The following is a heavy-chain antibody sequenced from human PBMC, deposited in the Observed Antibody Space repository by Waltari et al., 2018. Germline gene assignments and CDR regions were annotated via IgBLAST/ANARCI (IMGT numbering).Heavy chain of an antibody. CDR3: ARQMTAAGSPDFDY. Sequence: QLQLQESGPGLVKPSETLSLTCTVSGGSISSSSYYWGWIRQPPGKGLEWIGSIYYSGSTYYNPSLKSRVTISVDTSKNQFSLKLSSVTAADTAVYYCARQMTAAGSPDFDYWGQGTLVTVSS. V-gene: IGHV4-39*01. CDR1: GGSISSSSYY. D-gene: IGHD6-13*01. J-gene: IGHJ4*02. CDR2: IYYSGST.